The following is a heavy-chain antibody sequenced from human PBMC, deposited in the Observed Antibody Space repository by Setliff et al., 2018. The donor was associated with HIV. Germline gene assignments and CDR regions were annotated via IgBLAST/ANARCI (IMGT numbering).Heavy chain of an antibody. J-gene: IGHJ3*02. D-gene: IGHD5-18*01. Sequence: GASVKVSCKASGYTFTSYALHWVRQAPGQRLEWMGWINAGNGNTKYLQKFQGRVTITRDTSTSTAYMELSSLRSEDTAVYYCARNGQLWSSDAFDIWGQGTMVTVSS. CDR2: INAGNGNT. CDR3: ARNGQLWSSDAFDI. V-gene: IGHV1-3*01. CDR1: GYTFTSYA.